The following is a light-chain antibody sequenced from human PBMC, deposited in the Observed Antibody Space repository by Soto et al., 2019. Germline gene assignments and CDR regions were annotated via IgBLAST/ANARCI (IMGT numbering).Light chain of an antibody. CDR2: DAS. J-gene: IGKJ1*01. CDR3: HQCAHSPLT. CDR1: QSISRNY. Sequence: EIVLTQSPGTLSLSPGERATLSCRASQSISRNYLAWYQQKPGQAPRLLIDDASRRATGIPDRFSGSGSGTDFTLTISRLEPEDFAVYYCHQCAHSPLTFGQGTKVEF. V-gene: IGKV3-20*01.